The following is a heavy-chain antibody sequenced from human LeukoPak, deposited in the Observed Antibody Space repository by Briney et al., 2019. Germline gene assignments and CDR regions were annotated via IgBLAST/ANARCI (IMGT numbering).Heavy chain of an antibody. CDR3: ARGPYSYDSSGAFDI. Sequence: SETLSLTCTVSGGSLSSSTYFWGWIRQPPGKGLEWIGSIYYSGSTYYKPSLKSRVTISVDTSKNQFSLKLSSVTAADTAVYFCARGPYSYDSSGAFDIWGQGTMVTVSS. V-gene: IGHV4-39*07. CDR1: GGSLSSSTYF. J-gene: IGHJ3*02. CDR2: IYYSGST. D-gene: IGHD3-22*01.